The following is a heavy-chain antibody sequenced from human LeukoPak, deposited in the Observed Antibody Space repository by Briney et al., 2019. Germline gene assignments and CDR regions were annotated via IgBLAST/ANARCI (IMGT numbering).Heavy chain of an antibody. CDR1: GFSFSTSW. CDR2: INPDGSST. CDR3: AREGAYYSDGTGYPEY. V-gene: IGHV3-74*01. J-gene: IGHJ4*02. Sequence: GGSLRLSCAASGFSFSTSWMHWVPQAPGKGLVWVSRINPDGSSTNYADSVKGRFTISRDNAKNTLHLQMNSLGDEDTAVYYCAREGAYYSDGTGYPEYWGQGTLVTVSS. D-gene: IGHD3-22*01.